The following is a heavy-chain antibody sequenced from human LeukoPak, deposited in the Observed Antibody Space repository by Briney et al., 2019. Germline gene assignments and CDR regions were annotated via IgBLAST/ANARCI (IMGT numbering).Heavy chain of an antibody. Sequence: GGSLRLSCAASGFTFSSYAMSWVRQAPGKGLEWVSAISGSGGSTYYADSVKGRFTISRDNSKNTLYLQMNSLRAEDTAVYYCAKSPNYYDSSGYDYWGQGTLVTVSS. D-gene: IGHD3-22*01. CDR2: ISGSGGST. V-gene: IGHV3-23*01. CDR3: AKSPNYYDSSGYDY. J-gene: IGHJ4*02. CDR1: GFTFSSYA.